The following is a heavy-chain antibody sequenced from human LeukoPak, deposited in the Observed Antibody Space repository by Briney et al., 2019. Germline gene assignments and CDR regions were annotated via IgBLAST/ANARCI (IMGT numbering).Heavy chain of an antibody. D-gene: IGHD3-22*01. V-gene: IGHV4-61*02. CDR2: IYTSGST. Sequence: SETLSLTCTVSGGSISSGSYYWSWIRQPAGKGLEWIGRIYTSGSTNYNPPRKSRVTISVDTSKNQFSLKLSSVTAADTAVYYCARSYYDSSGYYLYYYYYMDVWGKGTTVTISS. CDR3: ARSYYDSSGYYLYYYYYMDV. CDR1: GGSISSGSYY. J-gene: IGHJ6*03.